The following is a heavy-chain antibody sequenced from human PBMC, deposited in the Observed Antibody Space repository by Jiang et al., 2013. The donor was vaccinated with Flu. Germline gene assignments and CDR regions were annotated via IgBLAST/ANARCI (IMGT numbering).Heavy chain of an antibody. D-gene: IGHD3-3*01. CDR2: IYHSGST. J-gene: IGHJ6*04. CDR3: ARDLKDREWYYYGMDV. CDR1: GYSISSGYY. Sequence: LLKPSETLSLTCAVSGYSISSGYYWGWIRQPPGKGLEWIGSIYHSGSTYYNPSLKSRVTISVDTSKNQFSLKLSSVTAADTAVYYCARDLKDREWYYYGMDVWGKGTTVTVSS. V-gene: IGHV4-38-2*02.